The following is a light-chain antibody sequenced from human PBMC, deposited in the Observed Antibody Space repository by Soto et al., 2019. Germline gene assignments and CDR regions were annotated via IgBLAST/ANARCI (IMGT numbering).Light chain of an antibody. CDR1: QSVNSN. Sequence: EIVMTQSPATLSVPPGERATLSCRASQSVNSNLVWFQQKPGQAPRLLIYGASTRATGIPGRFSGSGFGTEFTLTISSLQSEDFAVYYCQQYNNWLWTFGQGTKVEIK. CDR2: GAS. CDR3: QQYNNWLWT. J-gene: IGKJ1*01. V-gene: IGKV3-15*01.